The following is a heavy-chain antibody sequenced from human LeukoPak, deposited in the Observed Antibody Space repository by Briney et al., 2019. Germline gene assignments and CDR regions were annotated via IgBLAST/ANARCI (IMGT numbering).Heavy chain of an antibody. Sequence: ASVTVSCKASGYTFTRYDINWVRQDAGQGLEWMGWMNPNSGNTGYAQKFQGRVTMTRNTSISTAYMELSSLRSEDTAVYYCARGSGGSFDYWGQGTLVTVSS. D-gene: IGHD2-8*02. V-gene: IGHV1-8*01. CDR3: ARGSGGSFDY. CDR2: MNPNSGNT. J-gene: IGHJ4*02. CDR1: GYTFTRYD.